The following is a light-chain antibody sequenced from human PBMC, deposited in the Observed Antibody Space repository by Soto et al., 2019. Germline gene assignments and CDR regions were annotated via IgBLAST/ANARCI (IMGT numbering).Light chain of an antibody. V-gene: IGKV4-1*01. CDR1: QSVLYNSNNKNY. CDR3: YQYNNWPT. CDR2: GAS. Sequence: DIVMTQSPDSLAVSLGERATINCKSSQSVLYNSNNKNYLRWYQHKPGQSPRLLIYGASTSATTTPGRFSGSGSGTEFTLTISSLQSEDFAVYFCYQYNNWPTFGQGTKVDIK. J-gene: IGKJ1*01.